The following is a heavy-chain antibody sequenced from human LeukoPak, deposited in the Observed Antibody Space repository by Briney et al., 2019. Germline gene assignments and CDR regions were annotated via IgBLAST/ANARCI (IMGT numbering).Heavy chain of an antibody. J-gene: IGHJ4*02. CDR2: IYHSGST. CDR3: ARFVYSRGSYRYYFDY. CDR1: GYSISSGYY. V-gene: IGHV4-38-2*01. D-gene: IGHD1-26*01. Sequence: PSETLSLTCAVSGYSISSGYYWGWIRQPPGKGLEWIGSIYHSGSTYYNPSLKSRVTISVDTSKNQFSLKLSSVTAADTAVYYCARFVYSRGSYRYYFDYWGQGTLVTVSS.